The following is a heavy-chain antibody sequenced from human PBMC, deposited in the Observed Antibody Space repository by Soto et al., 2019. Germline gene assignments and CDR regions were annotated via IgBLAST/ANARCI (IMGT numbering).Heavy chain of an antibody. CDR1: GFTFSNYE. Sequence: LGGSLRLSCAASGFTFSNYEMNWVRQAPGKGLEWISYISSRGTVKYNADSVKGRFTISRDNAKNSLYLQMNSLRAEDTAVYYCTRYRWFDAWGQGTLVTVSS. D-gene: IGHD3-16*02. V-gene: IGHV3-48*03. J-gene: IGHJ5*02. CDR3: TRYRWFDA. CDR2: ISSRGTVK.